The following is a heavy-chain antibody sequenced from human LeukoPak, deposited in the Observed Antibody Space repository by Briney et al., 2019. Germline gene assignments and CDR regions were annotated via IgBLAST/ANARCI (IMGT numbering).Heavy chain of an antibody. J-gene: IGHJ4*02. D-gene: IGHD1-26*01. CDR1: GYTFTSYG. Sequence: GASVKVSCKASGYTFTSYGISWVRQAPGKGLEWVSAISGSGSSTYNADSVKGRFTISRDNSKNTLYLQMHSLRAEDTAVYYCAKDPVGATTGDYWGQGTLVTVSS. CDR2: ISGSGSST. CDR3: AKDPVGATTGDY. V-gene: IGHV3-23*01.